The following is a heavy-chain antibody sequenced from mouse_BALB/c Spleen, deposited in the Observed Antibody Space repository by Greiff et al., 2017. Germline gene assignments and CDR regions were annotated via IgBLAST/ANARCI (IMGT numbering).Heavy chain of an antibody. D-gene: IGHD2-2*01. CDR3: ARVYGYDRSWFAY. J-gene: IGHJ3*01. Sequence: EVKLVESGGGLVKPGGSLKLSCAASGFAFSSYDMSWVRQTPEKRLEWVAYISSGGGSTYYPDTVKGRFTISRDNAKNTLYLQMSSLKSEDTAMYYCARVYGYDRSWFAYWGQGTLVTVSA. V-gene: IGHV5-12-1*01. CDR1: GFAFSSYD. CDR2: ISSGGGST.